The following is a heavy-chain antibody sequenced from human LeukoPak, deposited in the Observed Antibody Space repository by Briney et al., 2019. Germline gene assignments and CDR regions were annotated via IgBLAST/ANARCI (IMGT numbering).Heavy chain of an antibody. J-gene: IGHJ5*02. Sequence: SVKVSCKASGGTFSSYAISWVRQAPGQGLEWMGGIIPIFGTANYAQKFQGRVTITADESTSTAYMELSSLRSEDTAVYYCASTDYGDYEDQPGWYNWFDPWGQGTLVTVSS. V-gene: IGHV1-69*13. CDR1: GGTFSSYA. D-gene: IGHD4-17*01. CDR2: IIPIFGTA. CDR3: ASTDYGDYEDQPGWYNWFDP.